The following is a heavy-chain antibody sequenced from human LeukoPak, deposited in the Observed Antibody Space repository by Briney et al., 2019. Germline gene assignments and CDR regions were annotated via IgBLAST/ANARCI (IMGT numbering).Heavy chain of an antibody. CDR2: IYSGGST. J-gene: IGHJ1*01. V-gene: IGHV3-66*01. D-gene: IGHD3-10*01. CDR3: ATKGPYYYGSGLNFQH. CDR1: GFTVSSNY. Sequence: GGSLRLSCAASGFTVSSNYMSWVRHAPGKGLEWVSAIYSGGSTYYADSVKGRFTISRDNSKNTLYLQMNSLRAEDTAVYYCATKGPYYYGSGLNFQHWGQGTLVTVSS.